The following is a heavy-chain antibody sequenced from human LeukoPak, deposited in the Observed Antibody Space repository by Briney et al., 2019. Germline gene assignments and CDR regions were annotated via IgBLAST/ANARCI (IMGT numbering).Heavy chain of an antibody. CDR3: ARRDVGQWPTVDY. V-gene: IGHV4-34*01. Sequence: SETLSLTCAVYGGSFSGYYWSWIRQPPGKGLEWIGEINHSGSTNYNPSLKSRVTISVDTSKNQFSLKLSSVTAADTAVYYCARRDVGQWPTVDYWGQGSLVTVSS. CDR2: INHSGST. J-gene: IGHJ4*02. D-gene: IGHD6-19*01. CDR1: GGSFSGYY.